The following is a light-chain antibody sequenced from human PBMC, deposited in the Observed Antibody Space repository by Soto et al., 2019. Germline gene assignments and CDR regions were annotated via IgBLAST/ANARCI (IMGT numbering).Light chain of an antibody. Sequence: QSVLTQAPSASGTPGQRVTISCSGSVSSIGNNPVNWYQQLPGAAPKLLIYSNNQRPSGVPDRFSGSKSGTSASLAISGLQSEDEADYYCTSYTSISTYVFGTGTKVTV. CDR3: TSYTSISTYV. CDR2: SNN. CDR1: VSSIGNNP. J-gene: IGLJ1*01. V-gene: IGLV1-44*01.